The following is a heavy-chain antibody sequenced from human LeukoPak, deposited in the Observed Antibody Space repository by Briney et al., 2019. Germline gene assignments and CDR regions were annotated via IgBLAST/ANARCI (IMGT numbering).Heavy chain of an antibody. V-gene: IGHV3-23*01. Sequence: PGGTLRLSCAASGFTFNNYGTSRVRQAPGKGLEWVSAVGASYSTYYADSVKGRFTVSRDNSKNTLYLQMNSLRAEDTAVYYCAKVMLGHYYIDVWGKGTTVTISS. CDR1: GFTFNNYG. CDR2: VGASYST. CDR3: AKVMLGHYYIDV. D-gene: IGHD7-27*01. J-gene: IGHJ6*03.